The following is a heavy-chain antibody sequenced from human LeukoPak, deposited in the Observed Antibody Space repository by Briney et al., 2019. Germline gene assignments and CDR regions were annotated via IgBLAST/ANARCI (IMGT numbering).Heavy chain of an antibody. Sequence: GGSLRLSCAASGFTFSSYAMSWVRQAPGKGLEWVSAISGSGGSTYYADSVKGRFTISRDNSKNTLYLQMNSLRAEDTAVYYCAKTNVGIQLWSLDYWGQGTLVTVSS. CDR2: ISGSGGST. V-gene: IGHV3-23*01. D-gene: IGHD5-18*01. CDR1: GFTFSSYA. J-gene: IGHJ4*02. CDR3: AKTNVGIQLWSLDY.